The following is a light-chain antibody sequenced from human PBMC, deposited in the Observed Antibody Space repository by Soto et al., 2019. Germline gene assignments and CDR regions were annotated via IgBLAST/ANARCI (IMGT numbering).Light chain of an antibody. Sequence: EIVLTQSPGTLSLSPGERATLSCRASQSVSSSYLAWYQQKPGQAPRLLIYGASSRATGIPDRFSDSGSGTDFTLTISRLEPEDFVLYYCKKYGSSPYTFGQGTKLEIK. CDR2: GAS. CDR3: KKYGSSPYT. J-gene: IGKJ2*01. V-gene: IGKV3-20*01. CDR1: QSVSSSY.